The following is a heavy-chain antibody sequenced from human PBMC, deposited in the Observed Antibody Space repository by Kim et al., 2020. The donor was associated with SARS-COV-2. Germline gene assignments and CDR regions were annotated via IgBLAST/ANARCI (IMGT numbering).Heavy chain of an antibody. Sequence: SETLSLTCTVSGGSITSGGYYWRWIRQHPGKGLEWIGYIYYSVSTYYNPSLKSRVTISVYTSKNQFSLKLSSVTAADTAVYYCARGILITIIGVVAHLDYWGQGTLVNVSS. V-gene: IGHV4-31*03. CDR1: GGSITSGGYY. CDR2: IYYSVST. CDR3: ARGILITIIGVVAHLDY. J-gene: IGHJ4*02. D-gene: IGHD3-3*01.